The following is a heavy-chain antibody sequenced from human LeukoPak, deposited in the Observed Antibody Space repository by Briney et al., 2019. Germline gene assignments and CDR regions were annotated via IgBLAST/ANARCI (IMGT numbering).Heavy chain of an antibody. CDR2: ISSSSSYI. CDR1: GFTFSSYS. CDR3: ARGEGCSYGYYMDV. Sequence: GGSLRLSCAASGFTFSSYSMNWVRQAPGKGLEWVSSISSSSSYIYYADSVKGRFTISRDNAKNSLYLQMNSLRAEDTAVYYCARGEGCSYGYYMDVWGKGTTVTVSS. J-gene: IGHJ6*03. V-gene: IGHV3-21*01. D-gene: IGHD5-18*01.